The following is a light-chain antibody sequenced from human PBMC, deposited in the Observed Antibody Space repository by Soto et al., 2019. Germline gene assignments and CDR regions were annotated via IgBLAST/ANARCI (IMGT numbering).Light chain of an antibody. J-gene: IGKJ5*01. CDR2: AAS. Sequence: EIVLTQSPDTLAVSPGEVATLSCWASQSVTSNLAWYQQKRGQAPRLLIYAASTRATGVPARFSGSGSGTEFTLTISSLQSEDFAVYYGQQYNNWPPITFGQGTRLENK. CDR1: QSVTSN. CDR3: QQYNNWPPIT. V-gene: IGKV3D-15*01.